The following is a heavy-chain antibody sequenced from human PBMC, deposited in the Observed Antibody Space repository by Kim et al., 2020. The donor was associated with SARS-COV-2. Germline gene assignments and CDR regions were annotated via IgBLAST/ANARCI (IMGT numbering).Heavy chain of an antibody. CDR3: ANFIAAAGTNY. CDR1: EFTFSNYA. J-gene: IGHJ4*02. CDR2: ISGYGGNT. Sequence: GGSLRLSCAASEFTFSNYAMSWVRQAPGKGLEWVSTISGYGGNTYYADSVKGRFTVSRDNSKNTLYLQMNSLRAEDTAIYYCANFIAAAGTNYWGQGTLVTVSS. D-gene: IGHD6-13*01. V-gene: IGHV3-23*01.